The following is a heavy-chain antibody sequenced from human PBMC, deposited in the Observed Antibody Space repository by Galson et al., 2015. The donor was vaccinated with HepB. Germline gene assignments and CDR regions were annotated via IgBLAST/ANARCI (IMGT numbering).Heavy chain of an antibody. J-gene: IGHJ4*02. CDR2: INTNTGNP. V-gene: IGHV7-4-1*02. D-gene: IGHD4-23*01. CDR3: ARVLRPSQRWELGAGFDS. CDR1: GYTFNTYA. Sequence: SVKVSCKASGYTFNTYAMNWVRQAPGQGPEWMGWINTNTGNPTYAPGFTGRFVLSLDTSVTTAYLQISSLKAEDTADYYCARVLRPSQRWELGAGFDSWGQGTLVTVSS.